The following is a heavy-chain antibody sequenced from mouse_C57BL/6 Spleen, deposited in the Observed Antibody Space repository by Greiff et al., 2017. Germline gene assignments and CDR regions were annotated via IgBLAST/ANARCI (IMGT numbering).Heavy chain of an antibody. CDR2: ISDGGSYT. V-gene: IGHV5-4*01. CDR3: AREGDGPLEA. D-gene: IGHD2-3*01. J-gene: IGHJ2*01. CDR1: GFTFSSYA. Sequence: EVMLVESGGGLVKPGGSLKLSCAASGFTFSSYAMSWVRQTPEKRLEWVATISDGGSYTYYPDNVKGRFTISRDNAKNNLYLQMSHLKSEDTAMYYCAREGDGPLEAWGQGTTLTVSS.